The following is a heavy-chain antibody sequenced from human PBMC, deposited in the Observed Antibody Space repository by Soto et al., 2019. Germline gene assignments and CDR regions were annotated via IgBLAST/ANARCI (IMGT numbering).Heavy chain of an antibody. Sequence: GRSLRLSCAASGFTFSSYAMHWVRQAPGKGLEWVAVISYDGSNKYYADSVKGRFTISRDNSKNTLYLQMNSLRAEDTAVYYCARSTYCGGDCVGEYFDYWGQGTLVTVSS. V-gene: IGHV3-30-3*01. CDR2: ISYDGSNK. CDR1: GFTFSSYA. J-gene: IGHJ4*02. D-gene: IGHD2-21*02. CDR3: ARSTYCGGDCVGEYFDY.